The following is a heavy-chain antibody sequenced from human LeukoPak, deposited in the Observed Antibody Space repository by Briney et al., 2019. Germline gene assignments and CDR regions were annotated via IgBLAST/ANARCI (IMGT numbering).Heavy chain of an antibody. CDR2: SRRTAHGGTQ. V-gene: IGHV3-49*04. Sequence: GGSLRLSCTASGFTFADFGLSWVRQAPGKGLEWVAFSRRTAHGGTQDYAASVQGRFSASRDDSKNVAYLPVDSPRSEDTAVYYCAKDALSFNGDWFDSWGQGTLVTVSS. CDR3: AKDALSFNGDWFDS. CDR1: GFTFADFG. D-gene: IGHD3-16*02. J-gene: IGHJ5*01.